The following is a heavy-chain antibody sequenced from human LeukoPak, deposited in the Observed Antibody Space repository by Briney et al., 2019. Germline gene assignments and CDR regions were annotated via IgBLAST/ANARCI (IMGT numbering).Heavy chain of an antibody. CDR1: GGSISSYY. CDR2: IHYSGST. V-gene: IGHV4-59*08. D-gene: IGHD6-6*01. J-gene: IGHJ5*02. CDR3: ASGRSSSSVSRSFTWFDP. Sequence: SETLSLTCTVSGGSISSYYWSWIRQPPGKGLEWIGYIHYSGSTNYNPSLKSRVTISVDTSKNQFSLKLSSVTAADTAVYYCASGRSSSSVSRSFTWFDPWGQGTLVTVSS.